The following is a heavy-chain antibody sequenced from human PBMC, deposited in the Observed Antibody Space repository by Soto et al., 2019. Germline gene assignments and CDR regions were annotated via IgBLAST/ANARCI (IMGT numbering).Heavy chain of an antibody. CDR2: IWYDGSNK. J-gene: IGHJ4*02. V-gene: IGHV3-33*01. D-gene: IGHD6-13*01. Sequence: QVQLVESGGGVVQPGRSLRLSCAASGFTFSSYGMHWVRQAPGKGLEWVAVIWYDGSNKYYADSVKGRFTISRDNSKNTLDLQMNSLRAEDTAVYYCARDGSMAAGVIDYWGQGTLVTVST. CDR3: ARDGSMAAGVIDY. CDR1: GFTFSSYG.